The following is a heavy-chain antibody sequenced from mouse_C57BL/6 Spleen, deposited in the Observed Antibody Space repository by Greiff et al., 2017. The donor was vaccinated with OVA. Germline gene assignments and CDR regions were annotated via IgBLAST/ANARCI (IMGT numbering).Heavy chain of an antibody. CDR1: GYAFSSYW. V-gene: IGHV1-82*01. CDR2: IYPGDGDT. J-gene: IGHJ3*01. CDR3: ARNSYDWFAY. Sequence: VQLQQSGPELVKPGASVKISCKASGYAFSSYWMHWVKQRPGKGLEWIGRIYPGDGDTNYTGKFKGKATLTADKSSSTAYLQLSSLTSEDAAVYFCARNSYDWFAYWGQGTLVTVSA. D-gene: IGHD2-12*01.